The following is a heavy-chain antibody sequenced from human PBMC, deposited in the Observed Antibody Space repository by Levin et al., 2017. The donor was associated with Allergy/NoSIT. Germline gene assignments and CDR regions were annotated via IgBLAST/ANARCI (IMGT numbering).Heavy chain of an antibody. CDR2: IKQDGSEK. J-gene: IGHJ6*02. CDR3: ARDGRAYYYDSSGYYGSTYYYYYYGMDV. CDR1: GFTFSSYW. V-gene: IGHV3-7*01. Sequence: GGSLRLSCAASGFTFSSYWMSWVRQAPGKGLEWVANIKQDGSEKYYVDSVKGRFTISRDNAKNSLYLQMNSLRAEDTAVYYCARDGRAYYYDSSGYYGSTYYYYYYGMDVWGQGTTVTVSS. D-gene: IGHD3-22*01.